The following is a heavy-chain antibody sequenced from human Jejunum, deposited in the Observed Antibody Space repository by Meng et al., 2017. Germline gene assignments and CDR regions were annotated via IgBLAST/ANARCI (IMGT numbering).Heavy chain of an antibody. CDR1: GESFSGYY. CDR2: ITYTGVV. Sequence: QVQLPPWGAGMLKPSATLSLPCAVVGESFSGYYWNWLRQSPGKGLEWIGQITYTGVVDYNPSLKSRVTIFVDTPKRQFSLNLTSVTAADTAVYYCARVLALIDSWGQGTLVTVSS. D-gene: IGHD3-3*02. J-gene: IGHJ4*02. V-gene: IGHV4-34*02. CDR3: ARVLALIDS.